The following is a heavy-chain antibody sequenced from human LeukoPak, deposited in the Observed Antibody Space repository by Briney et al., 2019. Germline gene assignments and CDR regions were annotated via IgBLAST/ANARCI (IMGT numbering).Heavy chain of an antibody. CDR1: GGSISSYY. D-gene: IGHD3-3*01. Sequence: SETLSLTCTVSGGSISSYYWSWIRQPPGKGLEWIGYIYYSGSTNYNPSLKSRVTISVDTSKNQFSLKLSSVTAADTAVYYCARETENDDDFSSAEHAGYRMDVWGQGTTVTVSS. CDR2: IYYSGST. J-gene: IGHJ6*02. CDR3: ARETENDDDFSSAEHAGYRMDV. V-gene: IGHV4-59*01.